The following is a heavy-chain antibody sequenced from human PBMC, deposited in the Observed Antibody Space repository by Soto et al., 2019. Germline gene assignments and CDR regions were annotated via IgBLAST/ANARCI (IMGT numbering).Heavy chain of an antibody. Sequence: NLSETLSLTCTVSGGSISSGDYYWSWIRQPPGKGLEWIGYIYYSGSTYYNPSLKSRVTISVDTSKNQFSLKLSSVTAADTAVYYCARDKRHDFWSGYSLPYGMDVWGQGTTVTVSS. CDR1: GGSISSGDYY. CDR3: ARDKRHDFWSGYSLPYGMDV. J-gene: IGHJ6*02. D-gene: IGHD3-3*01. CDR2: IYYSGST. V-gene: IGHV4-30-4*01.